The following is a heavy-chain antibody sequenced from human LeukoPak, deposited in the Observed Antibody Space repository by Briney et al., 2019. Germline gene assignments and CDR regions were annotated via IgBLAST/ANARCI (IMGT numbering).Heavy chain of an antibody. Sequence: ASVKVSCKVSGYTLTELSMHWVRQAPGKGLEWMGGFDPEDGETIYAQKFQGRVTMTEDTSTDTAYMELSSLRSEDTAVYYCATAGGFGELYLAFDYWAREPWSPSPQ. CDR2: FDPEDGET. D-gene: IGHD3-10*01. V-gene: IGHV1-24*01. CDR3: ATAGGFGELYLAFDY. CDR1: GYTLTELS. J-gene: IGHJ4*02.